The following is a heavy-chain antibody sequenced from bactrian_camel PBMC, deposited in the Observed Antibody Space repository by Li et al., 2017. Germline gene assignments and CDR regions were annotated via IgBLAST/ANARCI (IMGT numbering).Heavy chain of an antibody. D-gene: IGHD1*01. Sequence: QLVESGGGSVQDGGSLSLSCAASESTYDRGYCMAWFRQASGKEREGVAAICGSGYTDYAGSVAGRFTVYKDNAKNALYLQMDNLTSEDTAMYYCATEERSLIGEPCKNAQMTRPMDYWGKGTQVTVS. J-gene: IGHJ7*01. CDR2: ICGSGYT. CDR1: ESTYDRGYC. V-gene: IGHV3S55*01.